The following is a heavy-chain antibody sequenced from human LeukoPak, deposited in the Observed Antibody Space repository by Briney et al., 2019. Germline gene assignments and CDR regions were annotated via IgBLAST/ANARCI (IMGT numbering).Heavy chain of an antibody. Sequence: SETLSLTCTVSGGSISSYYWSWIRQPPGKGLEWIGYIYYSGSTNYNPSLKSRVTISVDTSKNQFSLKLSSVTAADTAVYYCARLDYTVTTPTFDYWGQGTLVTVSS. D-gene: IGHD4-17*01. CDR1: GGSISSYY. CDR2: IYYSGST. V-gene: IGHV4-59*08. J-gene: IGHJ4*02. CDR3: ARLDYTVTTPTFDY.